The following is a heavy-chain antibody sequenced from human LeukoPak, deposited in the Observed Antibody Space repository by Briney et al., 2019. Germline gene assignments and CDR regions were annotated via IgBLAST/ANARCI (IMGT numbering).Heavy chain of an antibody. V-gene: IGHV3-30*19. CDR3: ARETGSAVGSTDFDY. D-gene: IGHD4-17*01. J-gene: IGHJ4*02. CDR2: ISYDGSNK. Sequence: PGGSLRLSCATSGFSFDYAWMNWVRQAPGKGLEWVAVISYDGSNKYYADSVKGRFTISRDNSKNTLYLQMNSLRAEDTAVYYCARETGSAVGSTDFDYWGQGTLVTVSS. CDR1: GFSFDYAW.